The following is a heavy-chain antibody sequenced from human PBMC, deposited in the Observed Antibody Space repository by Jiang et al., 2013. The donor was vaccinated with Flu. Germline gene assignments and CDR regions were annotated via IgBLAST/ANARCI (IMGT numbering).Heavy chain of an antibody. D-gene: IGHD4-17*01. V-gene: IGHV4-4*07. CDR3: ARDSGDYGDYVFLGDLGMDV. CDR1: GASINDFF. CDR2: FSISRKT. Sequence: GPGLVKPSETLALTCAVSGASINDFFWSWIRQPAGKGLEWIGRFSISRKTTYNPSLKSRVTMSVDTSKNQFSLKLNSVTAADTAMYYCARDSGDYGDYVFLGDLGMDVWGQGTPVTVSS. J-gene: IGHJ6*02.